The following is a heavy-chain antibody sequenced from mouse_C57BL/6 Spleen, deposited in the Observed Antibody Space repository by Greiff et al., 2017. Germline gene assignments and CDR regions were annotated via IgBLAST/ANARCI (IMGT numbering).Heavy chain of an antibody. CDR3: AREGDVGFAY. Sequence: EVHLVESGPELVKPGASVKISCKASGYSFTGYYMNWVKQSPEKSLEWIGEINPSTGGTTYNQKFKAKATLTVDKSSSTAYMQLKSLTSEDSAVYYCAREGDVGFAYWGQGTLVTVSA. J-gene: IGHJ3*01. V-gene: IGHV1-42*01. D-gene: IGHD3-3*01. CDR2: INPSTGGT. CDR1: GYSFTGYY.